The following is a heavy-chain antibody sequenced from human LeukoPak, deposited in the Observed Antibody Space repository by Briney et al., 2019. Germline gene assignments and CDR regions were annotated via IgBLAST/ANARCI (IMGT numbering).Heavy chain of an antibody. Sequence: SETLSLTCSVSGDSVRNDFYYWGWIRQPPGEGLEWVACLSHAGNTWYNPSLESRLSISVDTSKNQFSLKFSSVTAADTALYWCARHNAPRRVGFDFWGQGILVTVSS. CDR2: LSHAGNT. V-gene: IGHV4-39*01. D-gene: IGHD2-2*01. J-gene: IGHJ4*02. CDR3: ARHNAPRRVGFDF. CDR1: GDSVRNDFYY.